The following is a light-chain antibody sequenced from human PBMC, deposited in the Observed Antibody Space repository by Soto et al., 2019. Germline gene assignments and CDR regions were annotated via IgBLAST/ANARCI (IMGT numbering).Light chain of an antibody. CDR3: QQYYSIPFT. CDR1: QSVLYNSNNSNY. V-gene: IGKV4-1*01. Sequence: DIVMTQSPDSLAVSVGERATINCKSSQSVLYNSNNSNYLAWYQQKSGQPPKLLIYWASTRESGVPDRFSGSGSGTDFTLTISSLQAEDVAVYYCQQYYSIPFTFGPGTKVDIK. J-gene: IGKJ3*01. CDR2: WAS.